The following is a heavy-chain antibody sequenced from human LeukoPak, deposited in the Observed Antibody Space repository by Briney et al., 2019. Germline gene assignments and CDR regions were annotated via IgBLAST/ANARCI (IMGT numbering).Heavy chain of an antibody. V-gene: IGHV1-2*02. CDR1: GYTFTNYY. CDR3: ARLSGRVDP. CDR2: INPNSGAT. J-gene: IGHJ5*02. Sequence: ASVKVSCKASGYTFTNYYMHWVRQAPGQGLEWLGWINPNSGATNYAQKVQGRVTMTRDTSISTAYMELSRLRSDDTAVYYCARLSGRVDPWGQGTLVTVSS. D-gene: IGHD1-1*01.